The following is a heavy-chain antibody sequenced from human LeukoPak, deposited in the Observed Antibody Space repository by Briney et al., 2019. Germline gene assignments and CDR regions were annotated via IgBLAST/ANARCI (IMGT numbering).Heavy chain of an antibody. CDR2: ISSSGSTI. CDR3: ARDPRGYYYDSSGSRGFDY. Sequence: PGGSLRLSCAASGFTFSSYEMNWVRQAPGKGLEWVSYISSSGSTIYYADSVKGRFTISRDNAKNSLYLQMNSLRAEDTAVYYCARDPRGYYYDSSGSRGFDYWGQGTLVTVSS. CDR1: GFTFSSYE. J-gene: IGHJ4*02. D-gene: IGHD3-22*01. V-gene: IGHV3-48*03.